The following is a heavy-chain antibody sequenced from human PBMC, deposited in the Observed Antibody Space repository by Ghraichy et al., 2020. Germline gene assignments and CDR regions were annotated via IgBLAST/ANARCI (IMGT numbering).Heavy chain of an antibody. Sequence: GGSLRLSCAASGFTFSSYSMNWVRQAPGKGLEWVSSISSSSSYIYYADSVKGRFTISRDNAKNSLYLQMNSLRAEDTAVYYCARDQGGGKVDWLLSVFRSKSYYYYCMDFWGQGTTVTVSS. V-gene: IGHV3-21*01. CDR2: ISSSSSYI. J-gene: IGHJ6*02. D-gene: IGHD3-9*01. CDR3: ARDQGGGKVDWLLSVFRSKSYYYYCMDF. CDR1: GFTFSSYS.